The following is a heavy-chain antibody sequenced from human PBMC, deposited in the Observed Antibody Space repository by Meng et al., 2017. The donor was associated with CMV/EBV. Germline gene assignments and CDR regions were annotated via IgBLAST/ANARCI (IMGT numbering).Heavy chain of an antibody. CDR1: GGSFSGYY. J-gene: IGHJ6*02. CDR2: INHSEST. D-gene: IGHD3-3*01. CDR3: ARDSGEGGIYRDFWSGYSGYYYGMDV. Sequence: SQTPSLTGAVYGGSFSGYYWSWIRQPPGKGLEWIGEINHSESTNYNPSLKSRVTISVDTSKNQFSLKLSSVTAADTAVYYCARDSGEGGIYRDFWSGYSGYYYGMDVWGQGTTVTVSS. V-gene: IGHV4-34*01.